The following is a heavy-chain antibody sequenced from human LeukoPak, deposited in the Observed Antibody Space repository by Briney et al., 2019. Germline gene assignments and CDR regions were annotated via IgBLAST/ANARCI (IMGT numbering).Heavy chain of an antibody. CDR1: GGTFSSYA. D-gene: IGHD1-1*01. CDR2: IIPIFGTA. V-gene: IGHV1-69*13. J-gene: IGHJ5*02. Sequence: GASVKVSCKASGGTFSSYAISWVRQAPGQGLEWMGGIIPIFGTANYAQKFQGRVTITADESTSTAYMELSSLRSEDTAVYYSAVGYEGAVQSGVFDPWGQGTLVTVSS. CDR3: AVGYEGAVQSGVFDP.